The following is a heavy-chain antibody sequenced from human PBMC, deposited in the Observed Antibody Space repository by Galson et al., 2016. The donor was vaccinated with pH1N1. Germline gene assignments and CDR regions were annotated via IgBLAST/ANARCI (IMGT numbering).Heavy chain of an antibody. CDR1: GFTFSNFG. CDR2: ISASGGST. CDR3: VREIGGSGGY. D-gene: IGHD3-10*01. V-gene: IGHV3-23*01. Sequence: SLRLSCAASGFTFSNFGMTWVRQAPGKGLEWLSGISASGGSTYHADSVKGRFTVSRDNSKSTLFLQMSSLRTDDTAVYYCVREIGGSGGYWGQGTQVTVSS. J-gene: IGHJ4*02.